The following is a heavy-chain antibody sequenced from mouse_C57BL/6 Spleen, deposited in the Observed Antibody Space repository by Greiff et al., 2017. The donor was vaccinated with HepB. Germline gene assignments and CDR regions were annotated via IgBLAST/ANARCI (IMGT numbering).Heavy chain of an antibody. CDR1: GFTFSDYG. CDR3: AMILYGYEGDYYAMDY. J-gene: IGHJ4*01. D-gene: IGHD2-14*01. CDR2: ISSGSSTI. Sequence: DVMLVESGGGLVKPGGSLKLSCAASGFTFSDYGMHWVRQAPEKGLEWVAYISSGSSTIYYADTVKGRFTISRDNAKNTLFLQMTSLRSEDTAMYYCAMILYGYEGDYYAMDYWGQGTSVTVSS. V-gene: IGHV5-17*01.